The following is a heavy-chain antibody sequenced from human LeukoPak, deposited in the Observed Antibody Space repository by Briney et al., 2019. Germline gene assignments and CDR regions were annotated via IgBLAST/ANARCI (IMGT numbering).Heavy chain of an antibody. CDR1: GFTFSSYS. CDR3: AKSQDFWSGSSNWFDP. D-gene: IGHD3-3*01. CDR2: ISSSSSYI. J-gene: IGHJ5*02. V-gene: IGHV3-21*01. Sequence: GGSLRLSWAASGFTFSSYSMNWVRQAPGKGQEWVSSISSSSSYIYYADSVKGRFTISRDNAKNSLYLQMNSLRAEDTAVYYCAKSQDFWSGSSNWFDPWGQGTLVTVSS.